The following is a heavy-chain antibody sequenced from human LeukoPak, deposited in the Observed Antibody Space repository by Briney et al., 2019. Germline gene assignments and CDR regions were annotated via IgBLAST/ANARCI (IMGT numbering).Heavy chain of an antibody. CDR1: GGSISSYY. CDR2: IYYSGST. CDR3: ARSAYYYYYYMDV. Sequence: SETLSLTCTVSGGSISSYYWSWIRQPPGKGLEWIGYIYYSGSTNYNPSLKSRVTISVDTSKNQFSLKLSSVTAADTAVYYCARSAYYYYYYMDVWGKGTTVTVSS. J-gene: IGHJ6*03. V-gene: IGHV4-59*01.